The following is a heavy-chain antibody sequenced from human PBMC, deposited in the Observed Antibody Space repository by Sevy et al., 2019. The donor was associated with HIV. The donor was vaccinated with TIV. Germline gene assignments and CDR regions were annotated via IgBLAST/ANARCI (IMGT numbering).Heavy chain of an antibody. D-gene: IGHD6-13*01. CDR1: GLSFSDYG. CDR3: AKNTAAVGVGGFDY. V-gene: IGHV3-30*02. Sequence: GESLKISCTASGLSFSDYGMHWVRQAPGKGLEWVAFIWYDGSDRYYAASVKGRFTISRDNSKNILYLQMSSLRLEDTALYYCAKNTAAVGVGGFDYWGQGTLVTVSS. J-gene: IGHJ4*02. CDR2: IWYDGSDR.